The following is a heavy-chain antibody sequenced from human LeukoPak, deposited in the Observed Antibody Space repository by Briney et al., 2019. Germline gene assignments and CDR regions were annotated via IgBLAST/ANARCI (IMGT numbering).Heavy chain of an antibody. J-gene: IGHJ3*02. D-gene: IGHD2-2*01. V-gene: IGHV4-30-4*08. CDR1: GGSISSGDYY. CDR3: ARENQLLSDAFDI. Sequence: SQTLSLTCTVSGGSISSGDYYWSWIRQPPGKGLEWIGYIYYSGSTYYNPSLKSRVTISVDTSENQFSLKLSSVTAADTAVYYCARENQLLSDAFDIWGQGTMVTVSS. CDR2: IYYSGST.